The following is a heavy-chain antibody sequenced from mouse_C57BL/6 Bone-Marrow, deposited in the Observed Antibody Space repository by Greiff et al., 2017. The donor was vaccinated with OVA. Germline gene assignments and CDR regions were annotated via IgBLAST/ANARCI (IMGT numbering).Heavy chain of an antibody. V-gene: IGHV1-69*01. CDR2: IDPSDSYT. CDR3: ALYDPLFDY. CDR1: GYTFTSYW. J-gene: IGHJ2*01. Sequence: QVQLQQPGAELVMPGASVKLSCKASGYTFTSYWMHWVKQRPGQGLEWIGEIDPSDSYTNYNQKFKGKSTLTVDKSSSTAYMQLSSLTSEDSAVYYCALYDPLFDYWGQGTTLTVSS. D-gene: IGHD2-3*01.